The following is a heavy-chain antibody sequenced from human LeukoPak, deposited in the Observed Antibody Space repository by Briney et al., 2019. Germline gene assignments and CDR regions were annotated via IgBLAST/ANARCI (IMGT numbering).Heavy chain of an antibody. CDR1: GYGFTSYW. CDR3: ARPWDSSSVDAFDI. CDR2: IYPGDSDT. Sequence: GESLKISCKGSGYGFTSYWIGWVRQMPGKGLEWMGIIYPGDSDTRYSPSFQGQVTISADKSISTAYLQWSSLKASHTAMYYCARPWDSSSVDAFDIWGQGTMVTVSS. D-gene: IGHD6-6*01. J-gene: IGHJ3*02. V-gene: IGHV5-51*01.